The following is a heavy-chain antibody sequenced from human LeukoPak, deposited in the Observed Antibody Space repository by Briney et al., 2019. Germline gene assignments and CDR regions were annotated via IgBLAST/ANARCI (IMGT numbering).Heavy chain of an antibody. V-gene: IGHV3-7*01. D-gene: IGHD3-10*01. J-gene: IGHJ5*02. CDR3: LQYGAGST. Sequence: PGGSLRLSCAASGFIFKNEWMTWVRQAPGKGLEWVANIKKDGSEKYYVDSVKGRFTISRDNAKNSLYLQMNSLRGEDTALYYCLQYGAGSTWGQGTLVTVSS. CDR2: IKKDGSEK. CDR1: GFIFKNEW.